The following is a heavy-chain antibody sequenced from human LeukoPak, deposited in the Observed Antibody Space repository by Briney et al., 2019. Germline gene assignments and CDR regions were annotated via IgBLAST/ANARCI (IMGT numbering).Heavy chain of an antibody. CDR3: ARVRSGDYSEDAFDI. CDR1: GYNFNTQW. Sequence: HGESLKISCKGSGYNFNTQWIGWVRQMPGKGLEWMGIIYPGDSDTRYSPSFQGQVTISADKSIRTAYLQWSSLKASDTAMYYCARVRSGDYSEDAFDIWGQGTMVTVSS. V-gene: IGHV5-51*01. D-gene: IGHD1-26*01. CDR2: IYPGDSDT. J-gene: IGHJ3*02.